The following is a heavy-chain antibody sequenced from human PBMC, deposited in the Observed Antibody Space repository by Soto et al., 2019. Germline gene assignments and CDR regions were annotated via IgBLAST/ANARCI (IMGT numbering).Heavy chain of an antibody. CDR2: IFHSGST. D-gene: IGHD1-26*01. CDR3: ARVYSGSYSDS. V-gene: IGHV4-4*02. CDR1: GGSIRSNNW. Sequence: SETLSLTCAVSGGSIRSNNWWSWVRQPPGKGLEWIGEIFHSGSTYYNPSLKTRVTISVDKSKNQFSLKMSSVTAADTAVYYCARVYSGSYSDSWGQGTLVTAPQ. J-gene: IGHJ4*02.